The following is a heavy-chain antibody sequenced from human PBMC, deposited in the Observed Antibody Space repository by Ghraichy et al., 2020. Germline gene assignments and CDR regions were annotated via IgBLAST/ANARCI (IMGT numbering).Heavy chain of an antibody. CDR3: ARHGKSYYDSSGYQTGGLDY. CDR2: IYPGDSDT. Sequence: GESLNISCKGSGYSFTSYWIGWVRQMPGKGLEWMGIIYPGDSDTRYSPSFQGQVTISADKSISTAYLQWSSLKASDTAMYYCARHGKSYYDSSGYQTGGLDYWGQGTLVTVSS. V-gene: IGHV5-51*01. J-gene: IGHJ4*02. CDR1: GYSFTSYW. D-gene: IGHD3-22*01.